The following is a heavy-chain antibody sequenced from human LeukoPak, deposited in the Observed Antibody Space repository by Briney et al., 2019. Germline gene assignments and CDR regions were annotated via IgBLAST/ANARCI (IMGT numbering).Heavy chain of an antibody. J-gene: IGHJ3*02. CDR2: IYYSGST. CDR1: GGSISSYY. D-gene: IGHD2-15*01. V-gene: IGHV4-59*01. Sequence: SETLSLTCTVSGGSISSYYWSWIRQPPGKGLEWIGYIYYSGSTNYNPSLKSRVTISVDTSKNQFSLKLSSVTAADTAVYYCARDEVVVVAATRMSGAFDIWGQGTMVTVSS. CDR3: ARDEVVVVAATRMSGAFDI.